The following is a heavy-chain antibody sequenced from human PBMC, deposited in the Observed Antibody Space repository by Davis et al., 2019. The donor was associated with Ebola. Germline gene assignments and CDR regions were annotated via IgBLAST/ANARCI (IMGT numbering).Heavy chain of an antibody. CDR2: ISAYNGNT. D-gene: IGHD2-2*01. J-gene: IGHJ4*02. CDR1: GYTFTSYG. CDR3: ARSRGSSDIVVVPAAFDY. V-gene: IGHV1-18*04. Sequence: ASVKVSCKASGYTFTSYGISWVRQAPGQGLEWMGWISAYNGNTNYAQKLQGRVTMTTDTSTSIAYMELRSLRSDDTAVYYCARSRGSSDIVVVPAAFDYWGQGTLVTVSS.